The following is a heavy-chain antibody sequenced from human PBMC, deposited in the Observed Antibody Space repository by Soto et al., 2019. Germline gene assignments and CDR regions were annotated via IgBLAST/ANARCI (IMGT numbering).Heavy chain of an antibody. V-gene: IGHV1-69*13. Sequence: SVKVSFKASGGTFSSYAISWVRQAPGQGLEWMGGIIPIFGTANYAQKFQGRVTITADESTSRAYMELSSLRSEATAVYYCARSGSCSGGSCYRYYYGMDVWGQGNMGTV. CDR3: ARSGSCSGGSCYRYYYGMDV. J-gene: IGHJ6*01. CDR2: IIPIFGTA. CDR1: GGTFSSYA. D-gene: IGHD2-15*01.